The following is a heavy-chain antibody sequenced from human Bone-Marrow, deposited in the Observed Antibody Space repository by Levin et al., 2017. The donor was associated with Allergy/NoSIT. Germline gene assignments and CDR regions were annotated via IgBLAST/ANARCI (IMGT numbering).Heavy chain of an antibody. Sequence: GGSLRLSCAASGFTFSSYDMHWVRQATGKGLEWVSAIGTAGDTYYPGSVKGRFTISRENAKNSLYLQMNSLRAGDTAVYYCAREGKYCSGGSCYSASSVYYGMDVWGQGTTVTVSS. V-gene: IGHV3-13*01. D-gene: IGHD2-15*01. CDR1: GFTFSSYD. CDR2: IGTAGDT. CDR3: AREGKYCSGGSCYSASSVYYGMDV. J-gene: IGHJ6*02.